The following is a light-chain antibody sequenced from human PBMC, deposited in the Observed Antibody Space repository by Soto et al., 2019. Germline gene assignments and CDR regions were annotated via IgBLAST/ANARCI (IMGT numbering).Light chain of an antibody. V-gene: IGKV1-39*01. CDR1: QDVVNY. CDR3: QQSRTTAYT. CDR2: AAC. J-gene: IGKJ2*01. Sequence: DIDMTQAPSSLSASVGDRVTITCRAGQDVVNYLNWYQQKPGKAPRLLIYAACSLQHGVPSRFSGSGSGTTFTLTMTVLQHEDVATYYCQQSRTTAYTFAQGTKVDIK.